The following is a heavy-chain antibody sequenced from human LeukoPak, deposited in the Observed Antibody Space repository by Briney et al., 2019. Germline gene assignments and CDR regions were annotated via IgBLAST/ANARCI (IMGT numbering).Heavy chain of an antibody. CDR3: ARASLSSVAAAGTRALRY. J-gene: IGHJ4*02. Sequence: GGSLRLSCAASGFTFSSYEMNWVRQAPGKGLEWVSYISSSGSTIYYADSVKGRFTISRDNAKNSLYLQMNSLRAEDTAVYYCARASLSSVAAAGTRALRYWGQGTLVTVSS. D-gene: IGHD6-13*01. CDR1: GFTFSSYE. V-gene: IGHV3-48*03. CDR2: ISSSGSTI.